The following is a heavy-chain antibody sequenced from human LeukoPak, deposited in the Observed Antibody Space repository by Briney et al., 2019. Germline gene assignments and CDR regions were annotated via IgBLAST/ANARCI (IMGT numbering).Heavy chain of an antibody. Sequence: GGSLRLSCAASGFTFSSYRTNWVRQAPGKGLEWVSSISSSSSYIYSADSMKGRFTISRDNAKNSLYLQMNSLRAEDTAVYYCARGLGVPDAFDIWGQGTMVTVSS. CDR2: ISSSSSYI. CDR1: GFTFSSYR. D-gene: IGHD1-26*01. J-gene: IGHJ3*02. V-gene: IGHV3-21*01. CDR3: ARGLGVPDAFDI.